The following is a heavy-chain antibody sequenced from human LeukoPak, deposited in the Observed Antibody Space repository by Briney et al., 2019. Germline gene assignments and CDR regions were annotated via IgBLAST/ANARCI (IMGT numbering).Heavy chain of an antibody. D-gene: IGHD2-2*01. J-gene: IGHJ4*02. CDR3: ARGSSSSWYCGS. CDR2: ISSSSTYI. CDR1: GFTFSSYS. V-gene: IGHV3-21*01. Sequence: GGSLRLSCAASGFTFSSYSMNWVRQAPGKGLEWVSSISSSSTYIYYADSVKGRFTISRDNAKNSLYLQLNTLRAEDTAVYYCARGSSSSWYCGSWGQGTLVTVSS.